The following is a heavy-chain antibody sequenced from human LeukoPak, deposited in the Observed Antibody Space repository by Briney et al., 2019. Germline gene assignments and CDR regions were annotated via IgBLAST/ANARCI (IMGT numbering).Heavy chain of an antibody. Sequence: TGGSLRLSCAASGFTFSSYWTSWVRQAPGKGLEWVANIKQDGSEKYYVDSVKGRFTISRDNAKNSLYLQMNSLRAEDTAVYYCARAGGGLDYWGQGTLVTVSS. CDR1: GFTFSSYW. CDR3: ARAGGGLDY. CDR2: IKQDGSEK. V-gene: IGHV3-7*01. J-gene: IGHJ4*02. D-gene: IGHD3-10*01.